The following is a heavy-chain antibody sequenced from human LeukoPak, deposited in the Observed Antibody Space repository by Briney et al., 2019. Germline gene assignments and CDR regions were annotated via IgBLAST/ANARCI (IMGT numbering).Heavy chain of an antibody. CDR1: GGSISSYY. CDR2: IYYSGST. J-gene: IGHJ4*02. CDR3: AGHDYGYEFDY. Sequence: PSETLSLTCTVSGGSISSYYCGWIRQPPGKGLEWIGYIYYSGSTNYNPSLKSRVTISVDTSKNQFSLKLSSVTAEDTAVYYCAGHDYGYEFDYWGQGTLVTVSS. V-gene: IGHV4-59*01. D-gene: IGHD4/OR15-4a*01.